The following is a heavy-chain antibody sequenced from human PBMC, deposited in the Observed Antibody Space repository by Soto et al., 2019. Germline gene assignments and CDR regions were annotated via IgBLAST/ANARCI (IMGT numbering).Heavy chain of an antibody. Sequence: QVQLVQSGAEVKKPGASVKVSCKASGYTFTNYGISWVRQAPGQGLEWMGWINAYNGNTKYAQKLQGRVTMTTDTTTSTAYMGLRSLRSDDTAVYYCARDQAMAQFDYWGQGTLVTVSS. CDR2: INAYNGNT. J-gene: IGHJ4*02. CDR1: GYTFTNYG. CDR3: ARDQAMAQFDY. D-gene: IGHD5-18*01. V-gene: IGHV1-18*01.